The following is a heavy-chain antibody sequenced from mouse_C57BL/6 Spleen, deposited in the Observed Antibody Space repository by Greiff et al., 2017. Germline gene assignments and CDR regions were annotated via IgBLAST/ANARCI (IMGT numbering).Heavy chain of an antibody. CDR1: GFTCSDYG. CDR2: ISNLAYSI. J-gene: IGHJ1*03. Sequence: EVQVVESGGGLVQPGGSLKLSCAASGFTCSDYGMAWVRQAPRKGPEWVAFISNLAYSIYYADTVTGRFTISRENAKNTLYLEMSSLRSEDTAMYYCARQVRTVVEDWYFDVWGTGTTVTVSS. D-gene: IGHD1-1*01. CDR3: ARQVRTVVEDWYFDV. V-gene: IGHV5-15*01.